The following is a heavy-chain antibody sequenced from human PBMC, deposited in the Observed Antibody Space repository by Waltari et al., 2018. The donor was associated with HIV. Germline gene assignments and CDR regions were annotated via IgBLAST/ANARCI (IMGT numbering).Heavy chain of an antibody. CDR1: GFTFSKYW. Sequence: EVQLVETGGALVQPGGSLRVSCVASGFTFSKYWMTWVRRAPGKGLDWVANIKQDGNEKNDLDSVKGRFTISRDNAKNSLYLQMNNLRDEDSATYYWARAYSGTYRIGDYWGQGTLVTVSS. CDR2: IKQDGNEK. D-gene: IGHD1-26*01. CDR3: ARAYSGTYRIGDY. V-gene: IGHV3-7*01. J-gene: IGHJ4*02.